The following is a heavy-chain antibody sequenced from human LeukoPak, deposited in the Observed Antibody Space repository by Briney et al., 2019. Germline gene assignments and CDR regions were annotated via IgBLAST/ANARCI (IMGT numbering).Heavy chain of an antibody. V-gene: IGHV3-21*01. Sequence: GGSLRLSCAASGFTFSSYSMNWVRQAPGKGLEWVSSISSSSSYIYYADSVKGRFTISRDNAKNSLYLQMNSLRAEGTAVYYCARGVYYDFWSGYLPYYYYYYMDVWGKGTTVTVSS. J-gene: IGHJ6*03. D-gene: IGHD3-3*01. CDR1: GFTFSSYS. CDR2: ISSSSSYI. CDR3: ARGVYYDFWSGYLPYYYYYYMDV.